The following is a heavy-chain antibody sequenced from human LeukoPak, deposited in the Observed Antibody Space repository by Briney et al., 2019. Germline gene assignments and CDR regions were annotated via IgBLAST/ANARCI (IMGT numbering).Heavy chain of an antibody. CDR3: ARATVWGSYRQGWFDP. V-gene: IGHV4-4*07. Sequence: PSETLSLTCTVSGGSISSYYWSWIRQPAGKGLEWIGRIYTSGSTNYNPSLKSRVTISVDTSKNQFSLKLSSVTAADTAVYYCARATVWGSYRQGWFDPWGQGTLVTVSS. D-gene: IGHD3-16*02. J-gene: IGHJ5*02. CDR1: GGSISSYY. CDR2: IYTSGST.